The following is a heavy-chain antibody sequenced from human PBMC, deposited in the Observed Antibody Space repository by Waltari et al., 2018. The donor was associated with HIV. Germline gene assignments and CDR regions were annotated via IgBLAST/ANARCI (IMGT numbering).Heavy chain of an antibody. CDR3: AGGGYDYAWGTYRPFDY. CDR1: GFPFSTSN. D-gene: IGHD3-16*02. V-gene: IGHV3-21*03. CDR2: ISSVGSYI. J-gene: IGHJ4*02. Sequence: EVQLVESGGGLVKPGGSLRLSCGASGFPFSTSNMNWVRQAPGKGLEWVSSISSVGSYIYYPDSFKGRFTISRDNAKNSLYLQMNSLRAEDTAVYYCAGGGYDYAWGTYRPFDYWGQGTLVTVSS.